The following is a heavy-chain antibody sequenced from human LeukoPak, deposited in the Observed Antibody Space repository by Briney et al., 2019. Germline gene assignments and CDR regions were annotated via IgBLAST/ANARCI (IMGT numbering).Heavy chain of an antibody. CDR2: INWNGGST. V-gene: IGHV3-20*04. Sequence: GGSLRLSCAASGFTFDDYGMSWVRQAPGKGLEWVSGINWNGGSTGYADSVKGRFTISRDNAKNSLYLQMNSLRAEDTAVYYCARAPDIVVVPAAMLRYYYYYYYMDVWGKGTTVTVSS. CDR3: ARAPDIVVVPAAMLRYYYYYYYMDV. CDR1: GFTFDDYG. J-gene: IGHJ6*03. D-gene: IGHD2-2*01.